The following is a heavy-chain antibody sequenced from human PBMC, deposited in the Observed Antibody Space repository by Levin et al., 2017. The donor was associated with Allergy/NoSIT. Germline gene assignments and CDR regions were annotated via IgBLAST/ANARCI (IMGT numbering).Heavy chain of an antibody. D-gene: IGHD3-10*01. CDR2: IDWNDGGT. Sequence: GESLKISCRTSGFILHDYGMSWVRQAPGKGLEWVANIDWNDGGTAYADSVKGRFTISRDNAKNSLYLQMNSLRAEDTALYYCAREIAGSGFGELQYWGQGTLVTVSS. CDR3: AREIAGSGFGELQY. CDR1: GFILHDYG. J-gene: IGHJ4*02. V-gene: IGHV3-20*04.